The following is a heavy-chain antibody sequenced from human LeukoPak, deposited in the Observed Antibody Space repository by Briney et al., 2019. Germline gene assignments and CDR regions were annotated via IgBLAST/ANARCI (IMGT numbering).Heavy chain of an antibody. J-gene: IGHJ4*02. V-gene: IGHV4-59*13. CDR2: IYYSGST. D-gene: IGHD3-10*01. CDR3: ARGFSSPYY. Sequence: SETLSLTCTVSGGSISSDYWSWIRQPPGKGLEWIGYIYYSGSTDYNPSLKSRVSISVDTSKNQFSLKLSSVTAADTAVYYCARGFSSPYYWGQGTLVTVSS. CDR1: GGSISSDY.